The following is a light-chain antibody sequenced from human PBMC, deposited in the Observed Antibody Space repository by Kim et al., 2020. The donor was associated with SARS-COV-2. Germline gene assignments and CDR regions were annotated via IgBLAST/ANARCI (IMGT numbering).Light chain of an antibody. J-gene: IGKJ5*01. CDR2: DVS. CDR3: QQYESHPIT. V-gene: IGKV1-33*01. Sequence: ASVGDRVTITCQAIQDITNYLDWYQQKPGKTPKLLIYDVSSLERGVPSRFSGAGFGTNFTFTISSLQPEDVATYFCQQYESHPITFGQGTRLEIK. CDR1: QDITNY.